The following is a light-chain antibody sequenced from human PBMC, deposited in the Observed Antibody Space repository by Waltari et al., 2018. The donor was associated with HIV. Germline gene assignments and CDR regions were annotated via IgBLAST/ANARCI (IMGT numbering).Light chain of an antibody. CDR2: QDD. V-gene: IGLV3-1*01. CDR1: RLGTKY. J-gene: IGLJ1*01. Sequence: SYELTQPPSVSVSPGQTASITCSGARLGTKYSFWYQPKAGQSPVLVIYQDDKRPSGIPERFSGSNSGNTATLTISGTQAMDEADYYCQTWDNRTARVFGPGTKVTVL. CDR3: QTWDNRTARV.